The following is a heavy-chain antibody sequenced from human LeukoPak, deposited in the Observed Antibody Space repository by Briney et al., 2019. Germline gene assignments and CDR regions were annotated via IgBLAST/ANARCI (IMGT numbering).Heavy chain of an antibody. J-gene: IGHJ4*02. D-gene: IGHD3-22*01. CDR2: IWYDGSNK. Sequence: SGGSLRLSCAASEFTVSSNYMHWVRQAPGKGLEWVAFIWYDGSNKDYTDSVKGRFTISRDNAKNRLHLQMNSLRAEDTAVYYCAKDYRGYYDSSAWDYWGQGTLVTVSS. V-gene: IGHV3-30*02. CDR1: EFTVSSNY. CDR3: AKDYRGYYDSSAWDY.